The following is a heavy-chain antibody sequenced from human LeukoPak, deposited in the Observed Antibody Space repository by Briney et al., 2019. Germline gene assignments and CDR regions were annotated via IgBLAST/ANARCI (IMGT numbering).Heavy chain of an antibody. D-gene: IGHD1-26*01. CDR2: LYYTGNT. V-gene: IGHV4-59*08. CDR1: GGSIRSSY. CDR3: AGAIVGAQGGWAY. Sequence: SETLSLTCTVSGGSIRSSYWSWIRQPPGRGLEWVGYLYYTGNTDYNPSLKSRVTIAADTSKNQFSLKLSSVTAADTALYYCAGAIVGAQGGWAYWGQGILVTVSS. J-gene: IGHJ4*02.